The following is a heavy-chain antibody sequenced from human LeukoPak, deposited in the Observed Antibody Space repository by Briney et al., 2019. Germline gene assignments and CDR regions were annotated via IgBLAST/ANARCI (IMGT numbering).Heavy chain of an antibody. Sequence: GRSLRLSCAASGFTFSSYAMHWVRQAPGKGLEWVAVISYDGSNKYYADSVKGRFTISRDNSKNTLYLQMNSLSAEDTAVYYCARMDYYDILTGSLLGAFDIWGQGTMVTVSS. CDR2: ISYDGSNK. D-gene: IGHD3-9*01. CDR1: GFTFSSYA. J-gene: IGHJ3*02. V-gene: IGHV3-30*04. CDR3: ARMDYYDILTGSLLGAFDI.